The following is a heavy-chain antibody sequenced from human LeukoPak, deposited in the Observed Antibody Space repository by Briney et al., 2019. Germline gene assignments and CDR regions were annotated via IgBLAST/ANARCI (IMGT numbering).Heavy chain of an antibody. CDR2: ISSSGSTI. J-gene: IGHJ1*01. Sequence: KPGGSLRLSCAASGFTFSDYYMSWIRQAPGKGLEWVSYISSSGSTIYYADSVKGRFTISRDNSKNTLYLQMNSLRAEDTAVYYCAGLYYYGSGSYPVFSEYFQHWGQGTLVTVSS. D-gene: IGHD3-10*01. CDR3: AGLYYYGSGSYPVFSEYFQH. CDR1: GFTFSDYY. V-gene: IGHV3-11*01.